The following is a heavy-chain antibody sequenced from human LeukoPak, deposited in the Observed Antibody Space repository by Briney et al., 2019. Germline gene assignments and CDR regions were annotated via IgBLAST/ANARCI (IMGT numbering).Heavy chain of an antibody. D-gene: IGHD1-26*01. V-gene: IGHV3-23*01. CDR3: AKDVGTVEGGSSDMDV. J-gene: IGHJ6*03. Sequence: GGSLRLSCAASGFTFSSYAMSWVRQAPGKGLEWVSAISGSGGSTYYADSVKGRFTISRDNSKNTLYVQMNSLRAEDTAVYYCAKDVGTVEGGSSDMDVWGKGTTVTVSS. CDR1: GFTFSSYA. CDR2: ISGSGGST.